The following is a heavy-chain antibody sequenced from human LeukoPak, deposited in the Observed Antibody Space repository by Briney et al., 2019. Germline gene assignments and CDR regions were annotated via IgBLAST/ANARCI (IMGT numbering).Heavy chain of an antibody. J-gene: IGHJ3*02. CDR1: GGTFSSYA. D-gene: IGHD3-22*01. Sequence: GASVKVSCKASGGTFSSYAISWVRQAPGQGLEWMGGIIPIFGTANYAQKFQGRVTITADKSTSTAYMELSSLRSEDTAVYYCARDLHPRHYDSSGSQHDAFDIWGQGTMVTVSS. CDR3: ARDLHPRHYDSSGSQHDAFDI. V-gene: IGHV1-69*06. CDR2: IIPIFGTA.